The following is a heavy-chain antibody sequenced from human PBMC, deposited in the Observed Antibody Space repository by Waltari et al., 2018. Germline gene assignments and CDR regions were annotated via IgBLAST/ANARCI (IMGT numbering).Heavy chain of an antibody. V-gene: IGHV5-10-1*03. D-gene: IGHD6-19*01. Sequence: EVQLAQSGGEVTKPGESLRISCKGSGYIFTNYWIRWVRQMPGKGLEWMGKIAPSDSSTSYSPSCQGHVTISTDRATDTTYLQWSSLRASDTAMYYCARHAFGGYGWYYFDLWGQGTLATVSS. CDR2: IAPSDSST. J-gene: IGHJ4*02. CDR3: ARHAFGGYGWYYFDL. CDR1: GYIFTNYW.